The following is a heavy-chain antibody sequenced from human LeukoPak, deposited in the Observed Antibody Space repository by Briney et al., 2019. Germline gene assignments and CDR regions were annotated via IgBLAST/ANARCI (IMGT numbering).Heavy chain of an antibody. CDR2: IYYTGST. J-gene: IGHJ4*02. Sequence: PSETLSLTCTVSGGSISSYYWSWIRQPPGKGLEWIGYIYYTGSTNYNPSLKSRVTISVDTSKNQFSLKLSSVTAADTAVYYCARAQKVYGDLTYYFDYWGQGTLVTVSS. D-gene: IGHD4-17*01. CDR3: ARAQKVYGDLTYYFDY. CDR1: GGSISSYY. V-gene: IGHV4-59*01.